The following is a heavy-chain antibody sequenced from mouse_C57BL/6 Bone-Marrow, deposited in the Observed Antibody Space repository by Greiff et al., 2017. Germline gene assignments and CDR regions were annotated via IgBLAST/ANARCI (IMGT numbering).Heavy chain of an antibody. D-gene: IGHD1-1*01. J-gene: IGHJ4*01. CDR1: GYSITSGYY. CDR2: ISYDGSN. CDR3: ARGGPYYYGSSYAMDY. V-gene: IGHV3-6*01. Sequence: DVQLQESGPGLVKPSQSLSLTCSVTGYSITSGYYWNWIRQFPGNKLEWMGYISYDGSNNYNPSLKNRISITRDTSKNQFFQKLNSLNTETTAEYYCARGGPYYYGSSYAMDYWGQGTSVTVSS.